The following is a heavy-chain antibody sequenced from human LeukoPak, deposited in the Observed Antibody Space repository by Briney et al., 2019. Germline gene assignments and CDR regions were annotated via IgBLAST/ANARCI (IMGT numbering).Heavy chain of an antibody. J-gene: IGHJ2*01. CDR1: GYTXTGYY. D-gene: IGHD1-1*01. CDR3: ARRATNEYFDL. Sequence: GASVTVSCTASGYTXTGYYIHWARQAPGQGLEWMGWINPDSGGTNYAQKFQGRVTMTRDTSISPAYMDLSSLRSDDTAVYYCARRATNEYFDLWGRGTLVTVSS. CDR2: INPDSGGT. V-gene: IGHV1-2*02.